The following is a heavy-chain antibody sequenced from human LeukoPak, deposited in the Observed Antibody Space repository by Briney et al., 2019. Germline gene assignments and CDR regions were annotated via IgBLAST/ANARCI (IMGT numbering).Heavy chain of an antibody. V-gene: IGHV4-59*01. CDR3: ARDASPPATYYCDSSGYSGAFDI. CDR2: IYYSGST. J-gene: IGHJ3*02. D-gene: IGHD3-22*01. CDR1: GGSISSYY. Sequence: SETLSLTCTVSGGSISSYYWSWIRQPPGKGLEWIGYIYYSGSTNYNPSLKSRVTISVDTSKNQFSLKLSSVTAADTAVYYCARDASPPATYYCDSSGYSGAFDIWGQGTMVTVSS.